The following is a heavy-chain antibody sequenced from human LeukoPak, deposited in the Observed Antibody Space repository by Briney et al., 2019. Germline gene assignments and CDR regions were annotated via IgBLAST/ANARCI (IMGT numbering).Heavy chain of an antibody. CDR3: TTDYGDYVFRSDC. CDR2: IKSKTAGGTT. D-gene: IGHD4-17*01. V-gene: IGHV3-15*01. CDR1: GFTFSNAW. J-gene: IGHJ4*02. Sequence: GGSLRLSCAASGFTFSNAWMNWVRQAPGKGLEWVGRIKSKTAGGTTDYAAPVKGRFIISRDDSKNTLYLRMNSLKTEDTAVYYCTTDYGDYVFRSDCWGQGTLVTVSS.